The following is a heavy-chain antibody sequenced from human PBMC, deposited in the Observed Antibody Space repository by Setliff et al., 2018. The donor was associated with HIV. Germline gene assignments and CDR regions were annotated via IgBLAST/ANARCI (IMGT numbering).Heavy chain of an antibody. Sequence: SETLSLTCTVSGGSISSHYWSWIRQPPGKGLEWIGSIYYSGSTNYNPSLKSRVTISLDTSNNQFSLKLSSVTAADTAVYYCASALYYNFRSAYYVTPYYFDYWGQGTLVTVSS. CDR1: GGSISSHY. CDR3: ASALYYNFRSAYYVTPYYFDY. J-gene: IGHJ4*02. V-gene: IGHV4-59*08. D-gene: IGHD3-3*01. CDR2: IYYSGST.